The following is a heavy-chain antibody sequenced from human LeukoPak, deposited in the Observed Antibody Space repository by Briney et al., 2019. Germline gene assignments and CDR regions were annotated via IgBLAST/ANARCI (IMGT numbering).Heavy chain of an antibody. D-gene: IGHD2-2*01. V-gene: IGHV3-43D*03. CDR1: GFTFDDYS. CDR3: AKDQSPGYCSSTSCFPPPSIDY. CDR2: ISWVGGST. J-gene: IGHJ4*02. Sequence: GGSLRLSCAASGFTFDDYSMHWVRQAPGKGLEWVSLISWVGGSTYYADSVKGRFTISRDNSKNSLYLQMNSLRAEDTALYYCAKDQSPGYCSSTSCFPPPSIDYWGQGTLVTVSS.